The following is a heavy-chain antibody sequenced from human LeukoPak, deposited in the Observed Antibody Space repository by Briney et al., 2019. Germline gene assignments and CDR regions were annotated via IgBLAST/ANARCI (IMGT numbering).Heavy chain of an antibody. CDR1: GFTFSSYA. CDR2: ISGSGGST. J-gene: IGHJ1*01. CDR3: ANLIAVAGTVTGFQH. D-gene: IGHD6-19*01. Sequence: PGGSLRLSCAASGFTFSSYAMSWVRQAPGKGLEWVSAISGSGGSTYYADSVKGRFTISRDNSKNTLYLQLNSLRAEDTAVYYCANLIAVAGTVTGFQHWGQGTLVTVSS. V-gene: IGHV3-23*01.